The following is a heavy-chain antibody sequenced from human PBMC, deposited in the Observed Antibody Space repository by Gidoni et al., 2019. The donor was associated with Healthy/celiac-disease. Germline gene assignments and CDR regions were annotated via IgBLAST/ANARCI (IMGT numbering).Heavy chain of an antibody. Sequence: QVQLVQPGAEVKKHGAAAKVSCKASGYTFPSCGTSWVRQDPGQGLEWMGWISAYNGNTSCAQKLQGRVTMTADTSTSTAYMELRSLRSDDTAVYYCARVGSGWYWFDYWGQGTLVTVSS. D-gene: IGHD6-19*01. J-gene: IGHJ4*02. CDR3: ARVGSGWYWFDY. V-gene: IGHV1-18*04. CDR1: GYTFPSCG. CDR2: ISAYNGNT.